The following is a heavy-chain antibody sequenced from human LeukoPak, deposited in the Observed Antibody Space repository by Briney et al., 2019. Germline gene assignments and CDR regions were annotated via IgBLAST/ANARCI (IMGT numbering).Heavy chain of an antibody. CDR3: ARRPIAGDAFDI. J-gene: IGHJ3*02. CDR2: IYTSGST. V-gene: IGHV4-4*07. CDR1: GGSISSYY. Sequence: SETLSHTCTVSGGSISSYYWSWVRQPAGKGLEWIGRIYTSGSTNYNPSLKSRVTMSVDTSKNQFSLKLSSVTAADTAVYYCARRPIAGDAFDIWGQGTMVTVSS.